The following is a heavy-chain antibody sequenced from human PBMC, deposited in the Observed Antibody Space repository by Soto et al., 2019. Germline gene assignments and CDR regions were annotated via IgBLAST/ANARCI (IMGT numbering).Heavy chain of an antibody. V-gene: IGHV3-23*01. CDR3: AKDRYDILTGYDYYYYMDV. Sequence: PGGSLRLSCAASGFTFSSYAMSRVRQAPGKGLEWVSAISGSGGSTYYADSVKGRFTISRDNSKNTLYLQMNSLRAEDTAVYYCAKDRYDILTGYDYYYYMDVWGKGTTVTVSS. CDR2: ISGSGGST. CDR1: GFTFSSYA. D-gene: IGHD3-9*01. J-gene: IGHJ6*03.